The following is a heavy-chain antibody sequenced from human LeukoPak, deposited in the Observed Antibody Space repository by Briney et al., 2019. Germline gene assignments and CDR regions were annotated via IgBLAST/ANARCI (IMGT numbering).Heavy chain of an antibody. Sequence: GGSLRLSCAASGFTFSRYAMSWVRQAPGKELEWVSTINDNGGGSYSADSVRGRFTISRDNSKNTLSLQMNSLRAEDTAVYYCAKGHTVGALYYFDYWGQGTLVTVSS. CDR1: GFTFSRYA. D-gene: IGHD1-26*01. CDR3: AKGHTVGALYYFDY. J-gene: IGHJ4*02. CDR2: INDNGGGS. V-gene: IGHV3-23*01.